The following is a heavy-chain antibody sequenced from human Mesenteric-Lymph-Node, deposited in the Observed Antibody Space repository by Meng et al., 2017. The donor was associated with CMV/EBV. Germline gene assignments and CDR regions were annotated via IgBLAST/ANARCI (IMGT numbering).Heavy chain of an antibody. CDR2: ISSGTSYI. Sequence: GGSLRLSCAASGFTFSSYTMNWVRQAPGKGLEWVSSISSGTSYIYYADSVRGRFTVSRDNAKNSLSLQMNSLRADDTAVYFCARDSKTYYDSSVSTYFDYWGQGTLVTVSS. CDR1: GFTFSSYT. CDR3: ARDSKTYYDSSVSTYFDY. D-gene: IGHD3-22*01. J-gene: IGHJ4*02. V-gene: IGHV3-21*01.